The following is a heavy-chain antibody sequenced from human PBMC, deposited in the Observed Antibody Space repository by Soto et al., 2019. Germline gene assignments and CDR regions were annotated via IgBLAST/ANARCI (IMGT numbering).Heavy chain of an antibody. D-gene: IGHD1-26*01. CDR2: TSPRTGGA. V-gene: IGHV1-2*02. Sequence: ASVKVSCKTSGYTFTAYYMHWLRQAPGHGLEWLGWTSPRTGGAKYSHKFQGRVSMTRNTSITTAYMELTGLSTDDTAVYYWARSSGRYPKWFDSWGQGTLVTVSS. CDR1: GYTFTAYY. CDR3: ARSSGRYPKWFDS. J-gene: IGHJ5*01.